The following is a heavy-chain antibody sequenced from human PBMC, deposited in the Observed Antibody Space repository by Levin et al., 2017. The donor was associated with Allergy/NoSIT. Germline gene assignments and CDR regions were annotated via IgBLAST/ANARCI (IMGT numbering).Heavy chain of an antibody. Sequence: GGSLRLSCAASGFTFDAFSMHWVRQPPGKGLEWVSLIGRDGSRTYYVDSVKGRFTISRDNSENSLYLQMNSLTTEDTAMYYCANEKQGSRWSVFDYWGQGTLVTVSA. CDR2: IGRDGSRT. D-gene: IGHD6-19*01. J-gene: IGHJ4*02. CDR3: ANEKQGSRWSVFDY. CDR1: GFTFDAFS. V-gene: IGHV3-43*01.